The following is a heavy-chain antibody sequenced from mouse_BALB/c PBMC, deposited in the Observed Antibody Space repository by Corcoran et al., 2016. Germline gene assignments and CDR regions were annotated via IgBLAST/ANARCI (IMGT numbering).Heavy chain of an antibody. D-gene: IGHD2-2*01. Sequence: EVQLQQSGPALVKPGASVKMSCKASGYTFTSYVMHWVKQKPGQGLEWIGYIYPYNDDTKYNVEFKGKATLTSDKSSSTAYMELRSLTSEDSAVYYCAREVPGGYPFDYWGQGTTLTVSS. CDR3: AREVPGGYPFDY. V-gene: IGHV1S136*01. CDR2: IYPYNDDT. CDR1: GYTFTSYV. J-gene: IGHJ2*01.